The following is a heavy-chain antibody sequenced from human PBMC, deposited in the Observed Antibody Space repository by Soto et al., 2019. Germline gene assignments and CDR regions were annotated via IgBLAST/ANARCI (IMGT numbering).Heavy chain of an antibody. V-gene: IGHV4-39*01. CDR1: GGSISSSSYN. CDR3: ARFSGNAFDI. J-gene: IGHJ3*02. CDR2: IYYNGDT. Sequence: QLQLQESGPGLLKPSETLSLTCSVSGGSISSSSYNWDWIRQPPGKGLEWIGTIYYNGDTDYNPSLNTRDTISVDASDYQFSLKLSSVTAADKSIYYCARFSGNAFDIWGHGTMVTVSP.